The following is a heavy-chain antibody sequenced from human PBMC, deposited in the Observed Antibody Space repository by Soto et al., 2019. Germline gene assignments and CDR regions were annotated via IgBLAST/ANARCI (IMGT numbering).Heavy chain of an antibody. J-gene: IGHJ4*02. CDR3: ARDEPYDLAFDY. CDR2: ISYDGSNK. V-gene: IGHV3-30-3*01. Sequence: QVQLVESGGGVVQPGRSLRLSCAASGFTFSSYAMHWVRQAPGKGLEWVAVISYDGSNKYYADSVKGRFTISRDNSKNTLYLQMNSLRAEDTAVYYCARDEPYDLAFDYWGQGTLVTVSS. D-gene: IGHD3-3*01. CDR1: GFTFSSYA.